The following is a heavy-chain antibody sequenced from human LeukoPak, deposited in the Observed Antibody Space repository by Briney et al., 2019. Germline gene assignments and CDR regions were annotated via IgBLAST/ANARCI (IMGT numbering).Heavy chain of an antibody. D-gene: IGHD5-18*01. Sequence: SGGSLRLSCAASGFTFSNYAMHWVRQAPGKGLEWVSLISSGGTYEYYADSVKGRFTISRDNSKNTLDLQMNSLREEDTAVYYCAKEAGYDYAPLDLWGQGTLVTVAS. CDR1: GFTFSNYA. J-gene: IGHJ5*02. CDR3: AKEAGYDYAPLDL. V-gene: IGHV3-30*01. CDR2: ISSGGTYE.